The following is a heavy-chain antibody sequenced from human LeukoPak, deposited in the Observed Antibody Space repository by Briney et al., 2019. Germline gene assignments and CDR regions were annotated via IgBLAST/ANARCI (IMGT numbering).Heavy chain of an antibody. D-gene: IGHD4-23*01. Sequence: GGSLRLSCAASGFTFSSYAMRWVRQAPGKGLEWVSAISSSGGSTYYADSVKGRFTISRDNSKNTLYLQMNSLRAEDTAVYYCAKDRDYGGNSGLAFDIWGQGTMVTVSS. J-gene: IGHJ3*02. CDR3: AKDRDYGGNSGLAFDI. CDR1: GFTFSSYA. V-gene: IGHV3-23*01. CDR2: ISSSGGST.